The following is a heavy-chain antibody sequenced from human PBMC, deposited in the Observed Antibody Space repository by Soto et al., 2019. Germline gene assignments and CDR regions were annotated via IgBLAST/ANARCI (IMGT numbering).Heavy chain of an antibody. D-gene: IGHD3-22*01. Sequence: GCLRPPYAASGFTLCHDWRIWVCQASGKGLVWVSSINSDGSSTTYADSVKGLFTISRDNAKNTLYLQMKSLRAEDTAVYYCASAPNYSSGYYPTYFDSWGQGTLVTLS. CDR1: GFTLCHDW. CDR3: ASAPNYSSGYYPTYFDS. V-gene: IGHV3-74*03. J-gene: IGHJ4*02. CDR2: INSDGSST.